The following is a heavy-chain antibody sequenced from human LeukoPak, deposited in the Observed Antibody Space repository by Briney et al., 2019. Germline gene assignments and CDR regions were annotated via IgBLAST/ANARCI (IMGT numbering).Heavy chain of an antibody. V-gene: IGHV4-39*07. Sequence: SETLSLTCTVSGGSISSSSYYWGWIRQPPGKGLEWIGSIYYSGSTYYNPSLKSRVTISVDTSKNQFSLKLSSVTAADTAVYYCARASVHNYPTDYWGQGTLVTVSS. D-gene: IGHD4-11*01. CDR1: GGSISSSSYY. CDR3: ARASVHNYPTDY. J-gene: IGHJ4*02. CDR2: IYYSGST.